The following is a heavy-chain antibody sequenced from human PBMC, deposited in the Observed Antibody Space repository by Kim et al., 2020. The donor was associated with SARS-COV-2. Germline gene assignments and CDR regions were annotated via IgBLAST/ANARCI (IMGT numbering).Heavy chain of an antibody. CDR3: ARIRPVLRGSSGYYHHYYFDY. V-gene: IGHV1-69*13. J-gene: IGHJ4*02. CDR1: GGTFSSYA. CDR2: IIPIFGTA. D-gene: IGHD3-22*01. Sequence: SVKVSCKASGGTFSSYAISWVRQAPGQGLEWMGGIIPIFGTANYDQKFQGRVTITADESTSTAYMELSSLRSEDTAVYYCARIRPVLRGSSGYYHHYYFDYWGQGTLVTVSS.